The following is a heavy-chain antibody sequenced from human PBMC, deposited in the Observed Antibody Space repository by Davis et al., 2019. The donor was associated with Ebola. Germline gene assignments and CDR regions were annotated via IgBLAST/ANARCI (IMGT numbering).Heavy chain of an antibody. CDR2: IWYDGSNK. V-gene: IGHV3-33*06. CDR3: AKGTVGATQDWFDP. CDR1: GFTFSSYG. J-gene: IGHJ5*02. D-gene: IGHD1-26*01. Sequence: GESLKISCAASGFTFSSYGMHWVRQAPGKGLEWVAVIWYDGSNKYYADSVKCRFTISRDNSKNTLYLQMNSLRAEDTAVYYCAKGTVGATQDWFDPWGQGTLVTVSS.